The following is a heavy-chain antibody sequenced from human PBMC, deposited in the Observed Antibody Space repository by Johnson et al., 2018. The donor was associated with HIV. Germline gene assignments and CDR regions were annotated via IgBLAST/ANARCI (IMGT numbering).Heavy chain of an antibody. Sequence: QMLLVESGGGLVKPGGSLRLSCAASGFTFSDYYMNWIRQAPGKGLEWISYISGSSSTIYYADSVKGRFTISRDNSKNSLYLQVHSFRVEDTAVYYCAREGFSGTYFSAFDIWGQGTMVTVSS. V-gene: IGHV3-11*04. J-gene: IGHJ3*02. D-gene: IGHD1-1*01. CDR2: ISGSSSTI. CDR3: AREGFSGTYFSAFDI. CDR1: GFTFSDYY.